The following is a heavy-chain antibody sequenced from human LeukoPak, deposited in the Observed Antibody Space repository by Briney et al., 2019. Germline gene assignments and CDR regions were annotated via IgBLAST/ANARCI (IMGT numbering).Heavy chain of an antibody. V-gene: IGHV4-4*07. Sequence: SETLSLTCTVSGASISSYYWSWIRQPAGKGLEWIGRIYTSGTTTYNPSLKSRVTISVDKSKNQFSLKLSSVTAVDTAVYYCARDYVDTTMGQRFDPWGHGTLVTVSS. CDR1: GASISSYY. J-gene: IGHJ5*02. D-gene: IGHD5-18*01. CDR2: IYTSGTT. CDR3: ARDYVDTTMGQRFDP.